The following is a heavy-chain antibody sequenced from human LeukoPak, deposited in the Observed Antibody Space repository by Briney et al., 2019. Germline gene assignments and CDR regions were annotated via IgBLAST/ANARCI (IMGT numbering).Heavy chain of an antibody. CDR2: ISGSGDTT. D-gene: IGHD5-18*01. Sequence: PGGSLRLSCAASGFTFSSYAMTWARQAPGKGLEWVSVISGSGDTTYYADSVKGRLTISRDNSKNTLYLQMSSLRVEDTAVYYCAEEDSYGLVYWGQGTLVTVSS. CDR1: GFTFSSYA. J-gene: IGHJ4*02. CDR3: AEEDSYGLVY. V-gene: IGHV3-23*01.